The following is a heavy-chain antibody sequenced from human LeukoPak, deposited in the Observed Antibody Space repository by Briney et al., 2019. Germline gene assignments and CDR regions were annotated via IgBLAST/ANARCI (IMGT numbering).Heavy chain of an antibody. CDR3: ARYCSSTSCYYDY. D-gene: IGHD2-2*01. V-gene: IGHV4-38-2*01. Sequence: SETLSLTCAVSGYSISSGYYWGWIRQPPGKGLEWIGSIYHSGSTYYNPSLKSRVTISVDTSKNQFSLKPSSVTAADTAVYYCARYCSSTSCYYDYWGQGTLVTVSS. J-gene: IGHJ4*02. CDR2: IYHSGST. CDR1: GYSISSGYY.